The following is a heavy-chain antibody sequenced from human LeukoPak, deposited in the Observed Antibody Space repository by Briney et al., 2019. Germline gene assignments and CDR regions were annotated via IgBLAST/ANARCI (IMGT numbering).Heavy chain of an antibody. J-gene: IGHJ4*02. CDR3: VKSWSWAAFDY. D-gene: IGHD3-3*01. V-gene: IGHV3-64D*09. Sequence: GGSLRLSCSAPGFTFSAYIMYWVRQAPGKGLEYVSAISSNGGSTYYADSVKGRFTISRDNSKNTLYLQMSSLRTEDTAVYYCVKSWSWAAFDYWGQGALVTVSS. CDR1: GFTFSAYI. CDR2: ISSNGGST.